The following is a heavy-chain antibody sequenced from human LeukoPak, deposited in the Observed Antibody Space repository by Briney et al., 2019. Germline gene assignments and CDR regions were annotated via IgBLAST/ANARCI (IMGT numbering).Heavy chain of an antibody. CDR1: GFTFSSYG. CDR3: AKDSNRDAFDI. J-gene: IGHJ3*02. V-gene: IGHV3-30*02. CDR2: IRYDGSKK. Sequence: GGSLRLSCAASGFTFSSYGMSWVRQAPGKGLEWVAFIRYDGSKKYYADSVKGRFTISRDNSKNTLYLQMNSLRAEDTAVYNCAKDSNRDAFDIWDQGTRVTVSS.